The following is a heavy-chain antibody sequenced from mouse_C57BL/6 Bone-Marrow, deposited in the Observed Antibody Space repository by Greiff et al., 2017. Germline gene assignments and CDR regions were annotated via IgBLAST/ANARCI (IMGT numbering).Heavy chain of an antibody. J-gene: IGHJ2*01. V-gene: IGHV1-64*01. CDR3: AREVLRSWYFDY. CDR2: IHPNSGST. D-gene: IGHD1-1*01. CDR1: GYTFTSYW. Sequence: QVQLQQPGAELVKPGASVTLSCKASGYTFTSYWMHWVKQRPGQGLEWIGMIHPNSGSTNYNEKFKSKATLTVDKSSSTAYMQLSSLTSEDSAVYYYAREVLRSWYFDYWGQGTTLTVSS.